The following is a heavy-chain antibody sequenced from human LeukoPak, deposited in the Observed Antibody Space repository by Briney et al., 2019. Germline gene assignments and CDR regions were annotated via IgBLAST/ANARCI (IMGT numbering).Heavy chain of an antibody. CDR1: GFTFSNYG. Sequence: PGGSLRLSCAASGFTFSNYGMHWVRQAPGKGLEWVAVIWYDGSNKYYADSVKGRFTISRDNSRNTLYLQMNSPRAEDTAMYYCAKYDNSGRAGGYWGQGTLVTVSS. D-gene: IGHD3-22*01. V-gene: IGHV3-33*06. CDR2: IWYDGSNK. J-gene: IGHJ4*02. CDR3: AKYDNSGRAGGY.